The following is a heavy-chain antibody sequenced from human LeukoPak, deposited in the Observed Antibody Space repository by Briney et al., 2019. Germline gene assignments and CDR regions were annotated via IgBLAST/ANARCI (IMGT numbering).Heavy chain of an antibody. V-gene: IGHV3-23*01. CDR3: AKEVSGMDV. D-gene: IGHD2-21*01. CDR1: GISFSGYA. Sequence: GGSLRLSCAASGISFSGYAMSWVRQGPGKGLEWVSSISGSDGRTHYAESVKGLFIISRDKSKNTLYLQMNSLRAEDTAVYYCAKEVSGMDVWGQGTTVTVSS. J-gene: IGHJ6*02. CDR2: ISGSDGRT.